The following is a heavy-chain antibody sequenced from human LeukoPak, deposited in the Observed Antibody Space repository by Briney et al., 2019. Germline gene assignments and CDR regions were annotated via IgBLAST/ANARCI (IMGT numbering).Heavy chain of an antibody. J-gene: IGHJ4*02. CDR2: INPNSGGT. D-gene: IGHD6-13*01. CDR1: GYTFTGYY. V-gene: IGHV1-2*06. Sequence: ASVKVSCKASGYTFTGYYMHWVRQAPGQGLEWMGRINPNSGGTNYAQKFQGRVTMTRDTSINTAYMELSRLRSDDTAVYYCAIGIAAAGTFDYRGQGTLVTVSS. CDR3: AIGIAAAGTFDY.